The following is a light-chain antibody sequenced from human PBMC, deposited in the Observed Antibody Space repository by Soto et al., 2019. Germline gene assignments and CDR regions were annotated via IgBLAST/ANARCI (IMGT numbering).Light chain of an antibody. J-gene: IGKJ4*02. V-gene: IGKV3-15*01. Sequence: EIVMTQSPDTLSVSPGERATLSCRASQSINRKVAWYQQRPGQAPRLLISDASIRATGIPARFSGSGSGTDFTLTISSLQSEDFAVYDCKQDDSWSPFTFGGGPMVEIK. CDR2: DAS. CDR3: KQDDSWSPFT. CDR1: QSINRK.